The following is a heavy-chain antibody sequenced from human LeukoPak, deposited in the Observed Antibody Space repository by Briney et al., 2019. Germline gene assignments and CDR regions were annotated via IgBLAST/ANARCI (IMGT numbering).Heavy chain of an antibody. CDR2: ISDSGGRT. V-gene: IGHV3-23*01. CDR3: TTDLIAVAGS. D-gene: IGHD6-19*01. J-gene: IGHJ4*02. CDR1: GFTFPNYA. Sequence: GGSLRLSCAASGFTFPNYAWSWVRQAPGMGLEWVSLISDSGGRTYYADSVRGRFTISRDNSQNTLYLQMNSLKTEDTAVYYCTTDLIAVAGSWGQGTLVTVSS.